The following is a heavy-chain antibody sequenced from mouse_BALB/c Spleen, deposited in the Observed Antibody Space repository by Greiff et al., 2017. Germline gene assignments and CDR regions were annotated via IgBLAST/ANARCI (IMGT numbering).Heavy chain of an antibody. J-gene: IGHJ2*01. CDR2: ISYSGST. CDR1: GYSITSDYA. V-gene: IGHV3-2*02. Sequence: EVQLKESGPGLVKPSQSLSLTCTVTGYSITSDYAWNWIRQFPGNKLEWMGYISYSGSTSYNPSLKSRISITRDTSKNQFFLQLNSVTTEDTATYYCARGATVVAPYFDYWGQGTTLTVSS. D-gene: IGHD1-1*01. CDR3: ARGATVVAPYFDY.